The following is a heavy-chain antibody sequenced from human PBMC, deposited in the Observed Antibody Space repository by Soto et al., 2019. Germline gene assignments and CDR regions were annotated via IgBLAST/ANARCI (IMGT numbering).Heavy chain of an antibody. CDR1: GGTFSSHS. CDR2: IIPIFGPA. J-gene: IGHJ6*02. Sequence: SVKVSCKSSGGTFSSHSINWVRQAPGQGLEWMGGIIPIFGPANFAKKFQGRVTITADESTTTAYMELSTLTSEDTAVYYCATGSFTSTGGRIGYHYNAMDVWGQGTTVTVSS. D-gene: IGHD1-1*01. CDR3: ATGSFTSTGGRIGYHYNAMDV. V-gene: IGHV1-69*13.